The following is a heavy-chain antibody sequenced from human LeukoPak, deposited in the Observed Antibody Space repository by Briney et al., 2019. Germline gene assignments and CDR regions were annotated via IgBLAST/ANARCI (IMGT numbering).Heavy chain of an antibody. J-gene: IGHJ6*02. V-gene: IGHV4-59*01. CDR2: IYYSGST. Sequence: PSETLSLTCTVSGGSISSYYWSWIRQPPGKGLEWIGYIYYSGSTNYDPSLKSRVTISVDTSKNQFSLKLSSVTAADTAVYYCARHLPYYDILTGYALDGMDVWGQGTTVTVSS. CDR1: GGSISSYY. D-gene: IGHD3-9*01. CDR3: ARHLPYYDILTGYALDGMDV.